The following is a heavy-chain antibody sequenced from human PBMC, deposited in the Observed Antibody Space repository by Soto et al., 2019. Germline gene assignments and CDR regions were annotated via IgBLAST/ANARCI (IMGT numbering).Heavy chain of an antibody. CDR2: ISAYNGNT. CDR3: ARDYYDFWSGYHTLNYYGMDV. D-gene: IGHD3-3*01. J-gene: IGHJ6*02. CDR1: GYTFTSYG. V-gene: IGHV1-18*04. Sequence: ASVKVSCKASGYTFTSYGMSWVRQAPGQGLEWMGWISAYNGNTNYAQKLQGRVTMTTDTSTSTAYMELRSLRSDDTAVYYCARDYYDFWSGYHTLNYYGMDVWGQGTTVTVSS.